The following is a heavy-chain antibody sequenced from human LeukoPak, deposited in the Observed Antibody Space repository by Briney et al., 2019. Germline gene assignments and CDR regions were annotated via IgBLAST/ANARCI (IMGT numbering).Heavy chain of an antibody. J-gene: IGHJ3*02. CDR1: GVTFSSYE. V-gene: IGHV3-48*03. CDR3: ARDDGRVAAFDI. D-gene: IGHD3-10*02. Sequence: GGALRLSCAASGVTFSSYEMNWVRQTPGKGLEWGSYISSSGSTIYYADSVKGRFTITRDNAKKLLYLKMNSLRAEDTVVYYCARDDGRVAAFDIWGQGTMVTVSS. CDR2: ISSSGSTI.